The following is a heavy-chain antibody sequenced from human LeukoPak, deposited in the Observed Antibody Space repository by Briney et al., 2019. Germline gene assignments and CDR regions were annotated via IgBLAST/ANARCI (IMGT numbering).Heavy chain of an antibody. J-gene: IGHJ4*02. V-gene: IGHV3-21*04. Sequence: GGSLRLSCAASGFTFSSYSMNWVRQAPGKGLECVASISMSSVDISYADSVKGRFTISRDTAKKSLDLQMTSLRADDTAAYYCVSGTDCSATTCYPLSAFDYWGQGTLVTVSS. CDR2: ISMSSVDI. CDR3: VSGTDCSATTCYPLSAFDY. CDR1: GFTFSSYS. D-gene: IGHD2-8*02.